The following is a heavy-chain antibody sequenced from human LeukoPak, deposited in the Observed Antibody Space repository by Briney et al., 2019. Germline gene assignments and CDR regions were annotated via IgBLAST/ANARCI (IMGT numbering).Heavy chain of an antibody. V-gene: IGHV3-30-3*01. CDR2: ISYDGSNK. CDR3: ARDMGPGSGNQYYYYYGMDV. J-gene: IGHJ6*02. Sequence: GGSLRLSCAASGFTFSSYAMHWVRQAPGKGLEWVAVISYDGSNKYYADSAKGRFTISRDNSKNTLYLQMNSLRAEDTAVYYCARDMGPGSGNQYYYYYGMDVWGQGTTVTVSS. D-gene: IGHD3-10*01. CDR1: GFTFSSYA.